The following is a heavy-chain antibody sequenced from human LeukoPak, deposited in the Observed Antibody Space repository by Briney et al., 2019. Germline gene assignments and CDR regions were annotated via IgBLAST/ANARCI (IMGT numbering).Heavy chain of an antibody. Sequence: ASMKVSCKASGYTFTSYGISWVRQAPGQGLEWMGWISAYNGNTNYAQKLQGRVTMTTDTSTSTAYMELRSLRSDDTAVYYCALGTTPIDYFDYWGQGTLVTVSS. V-gene: IGHV1-18*01. CDR2: ISAYNGNT. CDR1: GYTFTSYG. J-gene: IGHJ4*02. CDR3: ALGTTPIDYFDY. D-gene: IGHD7-27*01.